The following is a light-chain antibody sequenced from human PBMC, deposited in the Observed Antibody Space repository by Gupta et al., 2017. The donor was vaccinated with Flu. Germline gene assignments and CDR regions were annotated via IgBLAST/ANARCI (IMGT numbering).Light chain of an antibody. Sequence: QGDTLRSYYATWFQQRPGQAPVLVIYDKNNRPSGIPDRFSGSTSGNTASLTITGARAEDEAEYYCNSRDSSGTQLVFGGGTKLTVL. J-gene: IGLJ3*02. CDR2: DKN. CDR1: TLRSYY. V-gene: IGLV3-19*01. CDR3: NSRDSSGTQLV.